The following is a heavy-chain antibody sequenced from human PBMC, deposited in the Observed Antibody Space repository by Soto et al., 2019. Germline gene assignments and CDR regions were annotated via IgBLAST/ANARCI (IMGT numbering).Heavy chain of an antibody. V-gene: IGHV1-69*01. D-gene: IGHD2-2*01. CDR3: ARGRAACSSTSCYPNYYYYGMDV. CDR2: IIPIFGTA. J-gene: IGHJ6*02. Sequence: QVQLVQSGAEVKKPGSSVKVSCKASGGTFSSYAISWVRQAPGQGLEWMGGIIPIFGTANYAQKFQGRVTITVDESTSTAYMELSSLRSEDTAVYYCARGRAACSSTSCYPNYYYYGMDVWGQGTTVTVSS. CDR1: GGTFSSYA.